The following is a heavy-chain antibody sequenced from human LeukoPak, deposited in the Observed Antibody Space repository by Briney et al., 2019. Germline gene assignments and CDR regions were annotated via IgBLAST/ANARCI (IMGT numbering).Heavy chain of an antibody. D-gene: IGHD6-19*01. CDR1: GGSISTSNYY. J-gene: IGHJ5*02. CDR2: INHSGST. V-gene: IGHV4-39*01. CDR3: ARHHLIDSSGGYTWFDP. Sequence: PSETLSLTCTVSGGSISTSNYYWSWIRQPPGKGLEWIGEINHSGSTNYNPSLKSRVTTSVDTSKNQFSLKLSSVTAADTAVYYCARHHLIDSSGGYTWFDPWGQGTLVTVSS.